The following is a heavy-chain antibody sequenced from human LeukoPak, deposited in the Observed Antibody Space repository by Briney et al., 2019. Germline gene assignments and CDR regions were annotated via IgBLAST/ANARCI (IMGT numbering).Heavy chain of an antibody. D-gene: IGHD6-13*01. CDR1: GYTFTSYG. Sequence: ASVKVSCKASGYTFTSYGISWVRQAPGQGLEWMGWISAYNGNTNYAQKLQGRVTMTTDTSTSTAYMELRSLRSDDTTVYYCARAGPHFYSTYGMDVWGQGTTVTVSS. V-gene: IGHV1-18*01. J-gene: IGHJ6*02. CDR3: ARAGPHFYSTYGMDV. CDR2: ISAYNGNT.